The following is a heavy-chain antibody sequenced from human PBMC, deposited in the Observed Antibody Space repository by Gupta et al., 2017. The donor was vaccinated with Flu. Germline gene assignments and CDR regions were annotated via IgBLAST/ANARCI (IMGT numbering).Heavy chain of an antibody. V-gene: IGHV3-66*02. CDR1: GFTVSINY. J-gene: IGHJ4*02. Sequence: EVQLVESGGGLVQPGGSLRLSCAASGFTVSINYMSWVRQAPGKGLEWVSILYTGGGTYYADSVKGRFTISRDNSNNTLYLHMNSLRLDDTAIYYCAGEGFYYDSSDYKGVEYWGQGTLVTVSS. CDR3: AGEGFYYDSSDYKGVEY. D-gene: IGHD3-22*01. CDR2: LYTGGGT.